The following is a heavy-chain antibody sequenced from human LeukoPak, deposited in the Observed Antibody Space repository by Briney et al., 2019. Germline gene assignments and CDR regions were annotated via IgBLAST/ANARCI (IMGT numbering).Heavy chain of an antibody. Sequence: GGSLRLSCAASGFTFSDYSMNWVRQAPGKGLEWISYIGIDSGNTNYADSVKGRFTISGDKAKNSLYLQMNSPRVEDTAVYYCARDYKYAFDNWGQGTLVTVSS. D-gene: IGHD5-24*01. J-gene: IGHJ4*02. CDR3: ARDYKYAFDN. V-gene: IGHV3-48*01. CDR1: GFTFSDYS. CDR2: IGIDSGNT.